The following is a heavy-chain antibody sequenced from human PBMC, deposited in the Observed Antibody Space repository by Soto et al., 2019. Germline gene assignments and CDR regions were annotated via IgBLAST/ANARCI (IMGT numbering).Heavy chain of an antibody. CDR2: ISHTGYT. D-gene: IGHD3-10*02. Sequence: PSETLSLTCSVSDASVSKYYWSWIRQPPGKGLEWIGYISHTGYTSYNPSLESRLTISMDKSKNQLSLSLNSVTTADTAVYYCARGQLLFAYWGQGTPVTVSS. J-gene: IGHJ4*02. CDR1: DASVSKYY. CDR3: ARGQLLFAY. V-gene: IGHV4-59*02.